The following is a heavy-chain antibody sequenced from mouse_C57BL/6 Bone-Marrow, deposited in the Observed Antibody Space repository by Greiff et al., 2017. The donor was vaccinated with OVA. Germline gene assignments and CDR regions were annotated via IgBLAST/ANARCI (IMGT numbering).Heavy chain of an antibody. CDR3: ASRQLRLRDYFDY. D-gene: IGHD3-2*02. CDR1: GYTFTDYY. Sequence: EVQLQQSGPVLVKPGASVKMSCKASGYTFTDYYMNWVKQSHGKSLEWIGVINPYNGGTSYNQKFKGKATLTVDKSSSTAYMELNSLTSEDSAVYYCASRQLRLRDYFDYWGQGTTLTVSS. V-gene: IGHV1-19*01. CDR2: INPYNGGT. J-gene: IGHJ2*01.